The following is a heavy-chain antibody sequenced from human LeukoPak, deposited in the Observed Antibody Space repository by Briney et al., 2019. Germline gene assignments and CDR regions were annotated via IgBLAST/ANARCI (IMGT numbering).Heavy chain of an antibody. CDR3: ARALAARRRLDY. D-gene: IGHD6-6*01. CDR1: GGSFSGYY. V-gene: IGHV4-34*01. J-gene: IGHJ4*02. CDR2: INHSGST. Sequence: PSETLSLTCAVYGGSFSGYYWSWIRQPPGKGLEWIGEINHSGSTNYNPSLKSRVTISVDTSKNQFSLKLSSVTAADTAVYYCARALAARRRLDYWGQGTLVTVSS.